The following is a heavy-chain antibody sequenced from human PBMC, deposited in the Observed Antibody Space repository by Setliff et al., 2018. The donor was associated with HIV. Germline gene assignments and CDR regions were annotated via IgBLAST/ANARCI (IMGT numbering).Heavy chain of an antibody. CDR1: GGSFSSSTYS. Sequence: SETLSLTCTVSGGSFSSSTYSWGWIRQPPGMGLEWIGSIHSSGTTDYNPSLKSRVAMSVDTSRSQFSLKLRSVTAADTAIYYCARHKTNYDFYAFDVWDQGTMVTVSS. CDR3: ARHKTNYDFYAFDV. J-gene: IGHJ3*01. D-gene: IGHD3-3*01. CDR2: IHSSGTT. V-gene: IGHV4-39*01.